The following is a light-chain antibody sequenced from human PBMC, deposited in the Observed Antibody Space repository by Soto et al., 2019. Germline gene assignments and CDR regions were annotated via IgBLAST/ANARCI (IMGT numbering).Light chain of an antibody. Sequence: ESGLTQSACTLSWSPGERATLSWRASQHIRSNYLAWYQQKPGQAPRLLISGASTRATGIPARFSGSGSGKEFTLTISSLQSQDFAVYYCQQYYDWPPLTFGGGTKVDI. V-gene: IGKV3-15*01. CDR1: QHIRSN. CDR2: GAS. CDR3: QQYYDWPPLT. J-gene: IGKJ4*01.